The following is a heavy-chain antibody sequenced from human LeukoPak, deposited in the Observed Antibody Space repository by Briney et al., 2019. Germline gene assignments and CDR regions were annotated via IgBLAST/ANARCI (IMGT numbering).Heavy chain of an antibody. CDR1: GFTFSDSY. Sequence: GGSLRLSCAASGFTFSDSYMTWIRQAPGKGLEWVSYISNSGSSIYYADSVKGRFTISRDNAKNSLYLQMNSLRAEDTALYYCARGLSLSGYDHMFDYWGQGTLVTVSS. CDR2: ISNSGSSI. CDR3: ARGLSLSGYDHMFDY. V-gene: IGHV3-11*01. J-gene: IGHJ4*02. D-gene: IGHD5-12*01.